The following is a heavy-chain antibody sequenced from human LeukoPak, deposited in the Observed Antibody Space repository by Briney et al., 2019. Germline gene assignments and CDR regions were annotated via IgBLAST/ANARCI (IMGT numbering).Heavy chain of an antibody. CDR2: ISGSGGST. CDR3: ARGQNPRGYSFGGWAFDI. J-gene: IGHJ3*02. Sequence: GGSLRLSCAASGFTFSSYAMSWVRQAPGKGLEWVSAISGSGGSTYYADSVKGRFTISRDNSKNTLYLQMNSLRAEDTAVYYCARGQNPRGYSFGGWAFDIWGQGTMVTVSS. CDR1: GFTFSSYA. D-gene: IGHD5-18*01. V-gene: IGHV3-23*01.